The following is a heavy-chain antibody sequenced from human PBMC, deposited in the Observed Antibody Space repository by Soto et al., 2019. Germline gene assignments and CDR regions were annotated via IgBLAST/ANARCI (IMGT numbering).Heavy chain of an antibody. V-gene: IGHV1-69*12. CDR1: GGTFSSYA. CDR3: AYDPCGCGDGDPGHGGMDV. Sequence: QVQLVQSGAEVKKPGSSVKVSCKASGGTFSSYAISWGRQSPGQGLERMGGSIPIFGKANYAQKFQGRVTITADESTSTDDMEMSSLRPEDTAVYYCAYDPCGCGDGDPGHGGMDVWGQGTTVTVSS. J-gene: IGHJ6*02. CDR2: SIPIFGKA. D-gene: IGHD2-21*01.